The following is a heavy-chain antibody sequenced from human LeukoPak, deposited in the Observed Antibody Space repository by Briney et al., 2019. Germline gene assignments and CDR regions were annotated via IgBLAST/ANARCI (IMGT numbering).Heavy chain of an antibody. Sequence: GASVMVSCKASGYTFTSYYMHWVRQAPGQGLEWMGIINPSGGSTSYAQKFQGRVTMTRDMSTSTVYMELSSLRSEDTAVYYCAREYYYDSSGTQADAFDIWGQGTMVTVSS. CDR2: INPSGGST. V-gene: IGHV1-46*01. J-gene: IGHJ3*02. CDR1: GYTFTSYY. D-gene: IGHD3-22*01. CDR3: AREYYYDSSGTQADAFDI.